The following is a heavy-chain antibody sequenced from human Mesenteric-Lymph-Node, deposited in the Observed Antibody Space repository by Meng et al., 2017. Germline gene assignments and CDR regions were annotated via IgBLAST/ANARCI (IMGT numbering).Heavy chain of an antibody. Sequence: ETLSPTCSASGFTFSNAWMSWVRQAPGKGLEWVANTKQDGSEKYYVDSVKGRITISRDNAKNSLYLQMNSLRAENTAVYYCARSIAAANIHYYYYYGMDVWGQGTTVTVSS. CDR3: ARSIAAANIHYYYYYGMDV. V-gene: IGHV3-7*01. CDR2: TKQDGSEK. J-gene: IGHJ6*02. CDR1: GFTFSNAW. D-gene: IGHD6-13*01.